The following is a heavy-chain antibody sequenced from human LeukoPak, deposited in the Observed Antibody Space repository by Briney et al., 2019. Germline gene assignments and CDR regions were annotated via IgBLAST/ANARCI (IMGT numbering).Heavy chain of an antibody. Sequence: GGSLRLSCAASGFTFSSYWMSWVRQAPGKGLEWVANIKQDGSEKYYVDSVKGRFTISRDNAKNSLYLQMNSLRAEDTAVYYCARISMTTVTPYYYYYYMDVWGKGTTVTVSS. CDR1: GFTFSSYW. CDR3: ARISMTTVTPYYYYYYMDV. V-gene: IGHV3-7*01. D-gene: IGHD4-17*01. CDR2: IKQDGSEK. J-gene: IGHJ6*03.